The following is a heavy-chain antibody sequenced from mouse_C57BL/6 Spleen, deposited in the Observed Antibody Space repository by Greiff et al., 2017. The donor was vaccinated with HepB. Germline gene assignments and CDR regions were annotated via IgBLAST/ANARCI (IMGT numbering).Heavy chain of an antibody. CDR1: GYTFTSYW. V-gene: IGHV1-64*01. J-gene: IGHJ2*01. Sequence: VQLQQPGAELVKPGASVKLSCKASGYTFTSYWMHWVKQRPGHGLEWIGMIHPNSGSTNYNEKFKSKATLTVDKSSSTAYMQLSSLTSEDSAVYYCARSDYDYDIDYWGQGTTLTVSS. CDR3: ARSDYDYDIDY. CDR2: IHPNSGST. D-gene: IGHD2-4*01.